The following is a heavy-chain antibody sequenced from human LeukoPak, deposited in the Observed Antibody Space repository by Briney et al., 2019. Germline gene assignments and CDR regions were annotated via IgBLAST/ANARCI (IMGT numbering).Heavy chain of an antibody. CDR2: ISSSGSTT. D-gene: IGHD6-13*01. CDR3: ARAPSAAGTAYYYYAMDV. CDR1: GFTFSDYC. Sequence: PGGSLRLSCAASGFTFSDYCMSWIRQAPGKGLEWVSYISSSGSTTYYADSVKGRFTISRDNAKNSLYLQMNSLRAEDTAVYYCARAPSAAGTAYYYYAMDVWGQGTTVTVSS. J-gene: IGHJ6*02. V-gene: IGHV3-11*01.